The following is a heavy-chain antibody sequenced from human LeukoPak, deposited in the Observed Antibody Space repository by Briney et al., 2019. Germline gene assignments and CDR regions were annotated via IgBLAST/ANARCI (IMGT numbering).Heavy chain of an antibody. D-gene: IGHD3-9*01. CDR1: GFTFSSYA. CDR3: AKVARDYDILTGYYPGWFDP. J-gene: IGHJ5*02. CDR2: ISGSGGST. V-gene: IGHV3-23*01. Sequence: PGGSLRLSCAASGFTFSSYAMSWVRQAPGKGLEWVSAISGSGGSTYYADSVKGRFTISRDNSKNTLYPQMNSLRAEDTAVYYCAKVARDYDILTGYYPGWFDPWGQGTLVTVSS.